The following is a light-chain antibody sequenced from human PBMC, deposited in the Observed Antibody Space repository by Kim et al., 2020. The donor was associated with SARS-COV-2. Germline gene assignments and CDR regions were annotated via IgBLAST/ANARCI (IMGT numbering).Light chain of an antibody. CDR2: DKN. CDR1: SRRSYY. J-gene: IGLJ1*01. CDR3: NSRDSSGNHYV. Sequence: SSELTQDPAVSVALGQTVRITCQGDSRRSYYASWYQQKPGQAPVLVIYDKNNRPSGIPDRFSGSSSGNTASLTITGAQAEDEADYYCNSRDSSGNHYVFGTGTKVTVL. V-gene: IGLV3-19*01.